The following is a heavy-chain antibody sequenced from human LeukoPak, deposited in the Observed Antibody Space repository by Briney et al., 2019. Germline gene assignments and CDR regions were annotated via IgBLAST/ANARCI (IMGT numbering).Heavy chain of an antibody. CDR2: INHSGST. V-gene: IGHV4-34*01. CDR1: GGSFSGYY. J-gene: IGHJ1*01. D-gene: IGHD2-2*01. CDR3: ASYLGDYCSSTSCYPPNLHAEYFQH. Sequence: PSETLSLTCAVYGGSFSGYYWSWIRQPPGKGLEWIGEINHSGSTNYNPSLKSRVTISVDTSKNQFSLKLSSVIAADTAVYYCASYLGDYCSSTSCYPPNLHAEYFQHWGQGTLVTVSS.